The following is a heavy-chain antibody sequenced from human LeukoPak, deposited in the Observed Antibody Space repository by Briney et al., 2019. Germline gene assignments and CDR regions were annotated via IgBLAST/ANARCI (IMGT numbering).Heavy chain of an antibody. V-gene: IGHV4-61*01. Sequence: PSETLSLTCTVSGGSVNSGSYYWNWIRQPPGKGLEWIGYIYYSGSTNYNPSLKSRVTISVDTSKNQFSLKLSSVTAADTAVYYCARAAYSGSYHSDYWGQGTLVTVSS. CDR3: ARAAYSGSYHSDY. CDR1: GGSVNSGSYY. J-gene: IGHJ4*02. D-gene: IGHD1-26*01. CDR2: IYYSGST.